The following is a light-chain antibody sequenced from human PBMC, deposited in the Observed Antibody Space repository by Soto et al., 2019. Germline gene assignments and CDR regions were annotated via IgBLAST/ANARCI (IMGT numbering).Light chain of an antibody. V-gene: IGKV3-20*01. CDR1: QSVSSSY. Sequence: EIVLTQSPGTLSLSPGEIATLSFRASQSVSSSYLAWYQQKPGQSPRLLIFDASSRATGISDRFSGSGSGTDFTLTISRLEPEDFAVYYCQQYGRSPWTFGQRTKVEVK. J-gene: IGKJ1*01. CDR2: DAS. CDR3: QQYGRSPWT.